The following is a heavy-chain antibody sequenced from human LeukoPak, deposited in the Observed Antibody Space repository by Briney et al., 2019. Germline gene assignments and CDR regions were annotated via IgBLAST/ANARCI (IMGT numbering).Heavy chain of an antibody. V-gene: IGHV1-46*01. Sequence: ASVKVSCKASGYTFTSYGISWVRQAPGQGLEWMGIINPSGGSTTYAQKFQGRVTMTRDTSTSTVYMELSSLRSEDTAVYYCATSYSSGWVDYWGQGTLVTVSS. CDR3: ATSYSSGWVDY. CDR2: INPSGGST. D-gene: IGHD6-19*01. CDR1: GYTFTSYG. J-gene: IGHJ4*02.